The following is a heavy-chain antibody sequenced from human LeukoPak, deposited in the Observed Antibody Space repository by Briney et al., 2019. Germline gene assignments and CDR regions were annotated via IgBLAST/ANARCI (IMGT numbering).Heavy chain of an antibody. J-gene: IGHJ4*02. V-gene: IGHV3-74*01. CDR1: GFTFSIYW. CDR3: AKAKNPAGDPFDY. D-gene: IGHD7-27*01. CDR2: INSDGSST. Sequence: GGSLRLSCAASGFTFSIYWVHWVRQAPGKGLVWVSSINSDGSSTSYADSVKGRFTISRDNAKNTLYLQMSSLRAEDTAVYYCAKAKNPAGDPFDYWGQGTLVTVSS.